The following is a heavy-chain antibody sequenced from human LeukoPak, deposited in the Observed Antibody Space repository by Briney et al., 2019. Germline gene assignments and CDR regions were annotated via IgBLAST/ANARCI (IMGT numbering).Heavy chain of an antibody. D-gene: IGHD5-18*01. CDR2: IGGSDGAT. Sequence: GGPLRLSCAASGFTFSSYWMSWVRQAPGKGLEWVSAIGGSDGATYYADSVKGRFTISRDNSKNTLYLQMNSLRVEDTAIYYCAKERGDTYGHELFDYWGQGTLVTVSS. CDR3: AKERGDTYGHELFDY. V-gene: IGHV3-23*01. CDR1: GFTFSSYW. J-gene: IGHJ4*02.